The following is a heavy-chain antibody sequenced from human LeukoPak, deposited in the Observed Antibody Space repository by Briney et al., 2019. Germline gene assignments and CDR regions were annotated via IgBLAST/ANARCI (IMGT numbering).Heavy chain of an antibody. CDR2: IIPIFGTA. D-gene: IGHD3-9*01. CDR1: GGTFSSYA. CDR3: ARSYDILPGRYYYYGMDV. J-gene: IGHJ6*02. Sequence: SVKVSCKASGGTFSSYAITWVRQAPGQGLEWMGGIIPIFGTAKYAQKFQGRVTIKADESTSTAYMELSSLRSEDTAVYYCARSYDILPGRYYYYGMDVWGQGTTVTVSS. V-gene: IGHV1-69*13.